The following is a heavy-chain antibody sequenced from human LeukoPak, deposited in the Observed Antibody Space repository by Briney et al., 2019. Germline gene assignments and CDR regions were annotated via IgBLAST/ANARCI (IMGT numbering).Heavy chain of an antibody. CDR1: GGSISSNY. J-gene: IGHJ4*02. CDR2: IYYSGST. D-gene: IGHD6-19*01. CDR3: ARSLSSAWYAYDY. Sequence: SETLSLTCTVSGGSISSNYWSWLRQPPGKGLEWIGHIYYSGSTDYNPSLKSRVTVSVDTSKNQFSLKLNSVTAADTAVYYCARSLSSAWYAYDYWGQGTLVTVSS. V-gene: IGHV4-59*01.